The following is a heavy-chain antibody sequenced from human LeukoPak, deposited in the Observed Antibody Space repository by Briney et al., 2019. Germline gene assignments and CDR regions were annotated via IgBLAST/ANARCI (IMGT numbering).Heavy chain of an antibody. J-gene: IGHJ4*02. V-gene: IGHV3-30*04. CDR3: ARVFYSSGWYGNVAY. Sequence: GGSLRLSCAASGFTFSSYAMHWVRQAPAKGLAWVAVISYDGSNKYYADSVNGRFTISRDNTKNTLYLQMNSLIAEDTAVYYCARVFYSSGWYGNVAYWGQGTLVTVSS. CDR1: GFTFSSYA. D-gene: IGHD6-19*01. CDR2: ISYDGSNK.